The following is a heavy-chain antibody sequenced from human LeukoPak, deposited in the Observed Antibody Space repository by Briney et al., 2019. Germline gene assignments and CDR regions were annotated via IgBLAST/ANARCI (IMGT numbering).Heavy chain of an antibody. CDR2: IYYSGST. V-gene: IGHV4-59*01. Sequence: SETLSLTCTVSGGPISSYYWSWIRQPPGRGLEWIGYIYYSGSTNYNPSLKSRVTISVDTSKNQFSLKLSSVTAADTAVYYCARGGYYDSSGYRLWGQGTLVTVSS. CDR3: ARGGYYDSSGYRL. D-gene: IGHD3-22*01. J-gene: IGHJ4*02. CDR1: GGPISSYY.